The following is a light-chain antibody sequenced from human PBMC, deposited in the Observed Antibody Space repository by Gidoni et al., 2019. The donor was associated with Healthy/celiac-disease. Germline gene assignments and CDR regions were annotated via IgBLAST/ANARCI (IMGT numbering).Light chain of an antibody. CDR3: GTWDSSLSAGV. V-gene: IGLV1-51*01. Sequence: QPVLTQPPPASPAPGQKATISCSGSSPNIGNNYVSWYQQLPGTAPKLLIYDNNKRPSGIPDRFSGSKSGTSATLGITGLQTGDEADYYCGTWDSSLSAGVFGGGTKLTVL. J-gene: IGLJ2*01. CDR1: SPNIGNNY. CDR2: DNN.